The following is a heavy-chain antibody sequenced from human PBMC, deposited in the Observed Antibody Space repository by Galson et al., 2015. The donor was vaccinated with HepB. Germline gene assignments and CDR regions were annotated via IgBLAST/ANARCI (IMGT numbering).Heavy chain of an antibody. Sequence: SLRLSCAASGFTFSGYGMHWVRQAPGKGLEWVAVIWYDGSNKYYAGSVKGRFTISRDNFKKMVYLQMNSLRAEDTAVFYCARDRVLRSLGYWYFDLWGRGTLVTVSS. D-gene: IGHD4-17*01. CDR2: IWYDGSNK. J-gene: IGHJ2*01. CDR1: GFTFSGYG. CDR3: ARDRVLRSLGYWYFDL. V-gene: IGHV3-33*08.